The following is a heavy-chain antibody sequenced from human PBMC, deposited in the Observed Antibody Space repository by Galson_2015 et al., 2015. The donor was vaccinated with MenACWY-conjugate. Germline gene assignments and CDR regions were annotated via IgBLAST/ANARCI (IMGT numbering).Heavy chain of an antibody. Sequence: SLRLSCAASGFSISNFGMNWVRQAPGKGLEWVSYTSPTSGNIYYADPVKGRFTISRDNAKNSLYLQMNSLRDEDSAVYYCARRDARLAKLVGACDLWGQGTKVTVSS. J-gene: IGHJ3*01. CDR2: TSPTSGNI. CDR1: GFSISNFG. V-gene: IGHV3-48*02. CDR3: ARRDARLAKLVGACDL. D-gene: IGHD3-16*01.